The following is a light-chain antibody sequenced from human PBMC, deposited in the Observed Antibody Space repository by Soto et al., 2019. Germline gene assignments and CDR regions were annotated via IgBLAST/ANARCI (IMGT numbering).Light chain of an antibody. Sequence: EIVMTQSPATLSVSPGERATLSCRASQTVSNNLAWYQQKPGRAPRLLIYNASARATGIPARFSGSGSGTEFTLTISSLQSEDFAVYYCQQYNNWPPYTFGQGTKPKIK. CDR2: NAS. V-gene: IGKV3-15*01. CDR3: QQYNNWPPYT. J-gene: IGKJ2*01. CDR1: QTVSNN.